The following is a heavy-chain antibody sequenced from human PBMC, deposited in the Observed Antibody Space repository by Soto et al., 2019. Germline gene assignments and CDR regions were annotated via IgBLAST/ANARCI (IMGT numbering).Heavy chain of an antibody. CDR1: VGTFSSYA. J-gene: IGHJ3*02. Sequence: XSVKVSCKASVGTFSSYAISWVRQAPGQGLEWMGGIIPIFGTANYAQKFQGRVTITADESTSTAYMELSSLRSEDTAVYYCASRGARLRTDAFDIWGQGTMVTGSS. D-gene: IGHD4-17*01. V-gene: IGHV1-69*13. CDR3: ASRGARLRTDAFDI. CDR2: IIPIFGTA.